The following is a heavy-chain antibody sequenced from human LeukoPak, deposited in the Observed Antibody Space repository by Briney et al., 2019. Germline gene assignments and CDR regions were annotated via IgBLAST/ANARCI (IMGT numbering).Heavy chain of an antibody. V-gene: IGHV3-23*01. Sequence: GGSLRLSCAASGFSFSSFAVSWVRQAPGKGLEWVAIIRGSGGGTYYADSVKGRFTISRDNSKNTLYLQMNSLRAEDTAVYYCARESGIAAALDLWGQGTLVTVSS. D-gene: IGHD6-25*01. CDR3: ARESGIAAALDL. CDR1: GFSFSSFA. CDR2: IRGSGGGT. J-gene: IGHJ5*02.